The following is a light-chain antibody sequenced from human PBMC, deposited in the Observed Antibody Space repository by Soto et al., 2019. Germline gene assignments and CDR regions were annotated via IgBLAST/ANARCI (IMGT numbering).Light chain of an antibody. Sequence: DIVLTHSPVTLSFSPGERATLSCRASQSVSGYLAWYQQKPGQAPRLLIYDVSNRATGIPARFSGSGSGTDFTLTISSLEPEDFATYYCQQLNSFPITFGQGTRLEIK. V-gene: IGKV3-11*01. CDR2: DVS. J-gene: IGKJ5*01. CDR1: QSVSGY. CDR3: QQLNSFPIT.